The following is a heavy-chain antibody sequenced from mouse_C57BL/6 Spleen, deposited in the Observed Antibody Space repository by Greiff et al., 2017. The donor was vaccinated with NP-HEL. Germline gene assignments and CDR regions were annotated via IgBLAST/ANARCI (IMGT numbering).Heavy chain of an antibody. CDR2: ISSGGSYT. CDR1: GFTFSSYG. Sequence: EVMLVESGGDLVKPGGSLKLSCAASGFTFSSYGMSWVRQTPDKRLEWVATISSGGSYTYYPDSVKGRFTISRDNAKNTLYLQMSSLKSEDTAMYYCAIQDPITTVVEGAWFAYWGQGTLVTVSA. D-gene: IGHD1-1*01. J-gene: IGHJ3*01. V-gene: IGHV5-6*01. CDR3: AIQDPITTVVEGAWFAY.